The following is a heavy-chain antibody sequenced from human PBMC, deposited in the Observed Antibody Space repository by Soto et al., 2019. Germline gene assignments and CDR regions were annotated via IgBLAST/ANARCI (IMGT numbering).Heavy chain of an antibody. V-gene: IGHV3-21*01. Sequence: GGSLRLSCAASGFTFSSYSMNWVRQAPGKGLEWVSSISSSSSYIYYADSVKGRFTISRDNAKNSLYLQMNSLRAEDTAVYYCARERFRGYIWFDPWGQGTLVTVSS. J-gene: IGHJ5*02. CDR3: ARERFRGYIWFDP. CDR2: ISSSSSYI. D-gene: IGHD6-13*01. CDR1: GFTFSSYS.